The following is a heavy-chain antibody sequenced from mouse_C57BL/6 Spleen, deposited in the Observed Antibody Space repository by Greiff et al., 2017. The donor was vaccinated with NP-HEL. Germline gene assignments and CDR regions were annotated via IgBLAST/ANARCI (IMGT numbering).Heavy chain of an antibody. CDR3: ARRGAIWLLSYAMDY. CDR2: INPNNGGT. V-gene: IGHV1-18*01. D-gene: IGHD2-2*01. J-gene: IGHJ4*01. Sequence: EVQLQQSGPELVKPGASVKIPCKASGYTFTDYNMDWVKQSHGKSLEWIGDINPNNGGTIYNQKFKGKATLTVDKSSSTAYMELRSLTSEDTAVYDGARRGAIWLLSYAMDYWGQGTSVTVSS. CDR1: GYTFTDYN.